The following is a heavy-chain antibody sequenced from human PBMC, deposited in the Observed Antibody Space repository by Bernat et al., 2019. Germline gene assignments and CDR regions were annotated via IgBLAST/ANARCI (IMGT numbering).Heavy chain of an antibody. CDR2: ISSSGSAI. J-gene: IGHJ4*02. CDR3: AREGSFDDFDD. CDR1: GFTFSSYE. D-gene: IGHD2-15*01. Sequence: EVQLVESGGGLVQPGGSLRLSCAASGFTFSSYELNWVRQAPGKGLEWISYISSSGSAIYYADSVKGRFTISRDNAKNSLYLQMNNLRAEDTAVYYCAREGSFDDFDDWGQGTLVTVSS. V-gene: IGHV3-48*03.